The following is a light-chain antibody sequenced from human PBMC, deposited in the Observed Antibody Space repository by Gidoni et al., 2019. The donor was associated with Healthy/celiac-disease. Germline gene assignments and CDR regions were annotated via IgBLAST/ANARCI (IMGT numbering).Light chain of an antibody. J-gene: IGLJ1*01. CDR2: GNS. V-gene: IGLV1-40*01. CDR3: QSYDSSLSALYV. Sequence: QSVPTQPPSVSGAPGQRVTISCTGSSSNIGAGYDVHWYQQLPGTAPKLLIYGNSTRPSGVPDRFSGSKSGTSASLAITGLQAEDEADYYCQSYDSSLSALYVFGTGTKVTVL. CDR1: SSNIGAGYD.